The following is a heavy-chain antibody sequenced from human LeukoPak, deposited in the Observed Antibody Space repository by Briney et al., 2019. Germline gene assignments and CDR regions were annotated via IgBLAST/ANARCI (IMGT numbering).Heavy chain of an antibody. CDR1: GFTFSSYG. Sequence: GGSLRLSCAASGFTFSSYGMHWVRQAPGKGLEWVAVISYDGSNKYYADSVKGRFTISRDNSKNTLYLQMNSLRAEDTAVYYCAKDARDVRAFDYWGQGTLVTVSS. CDR2: ISYDGSNK. J-gene: IGHJ4*02. V-gene: IGHV3-30*18. CDR3: AKDARDVRAFDY.